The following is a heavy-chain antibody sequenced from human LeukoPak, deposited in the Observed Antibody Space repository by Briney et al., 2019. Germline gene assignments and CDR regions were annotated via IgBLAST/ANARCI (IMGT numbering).Heavy chain of an antibody. V-gene: IGHV3-9*01. D-gene: IGHD3-10*01. CDR3: AKSGELPFDY. CDR2: ISWNSGSI. J-gene: IGHJ4*02. Sequence: GGSLRLSCAASGFTFDDYAMHWVRQAPGKGLEWVSGISWNSGSIGYADSVKGRFTISRDNAKNSLYLQMNSLRAEDTALYYCAKSGELPFDYWGQGTLVTVSS. CDR1: GFTFDDYA.